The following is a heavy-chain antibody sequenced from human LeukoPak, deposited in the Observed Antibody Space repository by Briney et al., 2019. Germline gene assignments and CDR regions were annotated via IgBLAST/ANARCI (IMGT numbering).Heavy chain of an antibody. D-gene: IGHD2-8*01. V-gene: IGHV3-48*01. Sequence: GGSLRLSCAASGFSFSSYNMNWVRQAPGKGLEWVSYISTSRTMYYADSVKGRFTISRDNTKNSLFLQMSSLRAEDTAVYYCAREVPGPNPPYYFDSWGQGTLVTVS. CDR3: AREVPGPNPPYYFDS. CDR1: GFSFSSYN. J-gene: IGHJ4*02. CDR2: ISTSRTM.